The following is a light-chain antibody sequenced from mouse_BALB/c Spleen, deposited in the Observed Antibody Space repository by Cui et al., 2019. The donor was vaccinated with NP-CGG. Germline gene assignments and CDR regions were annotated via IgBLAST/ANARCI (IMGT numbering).Light chain of an antibody. CDR2: GTN. Sequence: VVTQESALPTSPGETVTLTCRSSTGAVTTSNYANWVQEKPDQLFTGLIGGTNNRAPGVPARFSGSLIGDKAALTITGAQTEDEAIYFCALWYSNHWVFGGGTKLTVL. CDR3: ALWYSNHWV. J-gene: IGLJ1*01. V-gene: IGLV1*01. CDR1: TGAVTTSNY.